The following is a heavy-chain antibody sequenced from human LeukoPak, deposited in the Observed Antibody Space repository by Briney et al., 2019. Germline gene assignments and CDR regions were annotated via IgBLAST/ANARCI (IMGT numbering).Heavy chain of an antibody. V-gene: IGHV5-51*01. Sequence: GESLKISCKGSGYSFTSYWIGWVRQMPGKGLEWMGIIYPGDSDTRYSPSFQGQVTISADKSVSTAYLQWSSLKASDTAMYYCATFASGYDDPFDYWGQGTLVTVSS. CDR1: GYSFTSYW. D-gene: IGHD5-12*01. CDR2: IYPGDSDT. CDR3: ATFASGYDDPFDY. J-gene: IGHJ4*02.